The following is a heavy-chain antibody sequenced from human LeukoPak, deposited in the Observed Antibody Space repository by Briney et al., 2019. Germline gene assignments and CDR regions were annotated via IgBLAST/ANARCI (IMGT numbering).Heavy chain of an antibody. CDR1: GYTFTSYY. D-gene: IGHD7-27*01. CDR3: VRTPPNWGFDY. J-gene: IGHJ4*02. CDR2: MSPNSGDT. Sequence: ASVKVSCKASGYTFTSYYMHWVRQAPGQGLEWLGWMSPNSGDTGYAQKFQGRVTMTSDSSISTAYTELSSLRSEDTAIYYCVRTPPNWGFDYWGQGTLVTVSS. V-gene: IGHV1-8*02.